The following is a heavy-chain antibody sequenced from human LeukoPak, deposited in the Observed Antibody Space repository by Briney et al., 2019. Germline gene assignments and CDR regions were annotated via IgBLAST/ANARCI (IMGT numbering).Heavy chain of an antibody. Sequence: PGQXXXXMXRVIPIRGVANYAQRFQGRVTITADKSTSTAYMELSSLRSEDTAVYYCAREGSSSSGLDSWGQGTLVSVSA. CDR3: AREGSSSSGLDS. V-gene: IGHV1-69*04. D-gene: IGHD6-6*01. J-gene: IGHJ4*02. CDR2: VIPIRGVA.